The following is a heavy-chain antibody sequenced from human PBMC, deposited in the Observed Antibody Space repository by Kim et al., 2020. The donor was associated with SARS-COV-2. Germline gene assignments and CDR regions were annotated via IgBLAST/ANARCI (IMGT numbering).Heavy chain of an antibody. Sequence: GGSLRLSCAASGFTFSSYEMNWVRQAPGKGLEWVSYISSRGMTKYYADSVKGRFTISRDNAKNSVYLQMNSLRSEDTAVYYCAKYYDSWFDPWGQGTLVTVSS. V-gene: IGHV3-48*03. D-gene: IGHD3-3*01. CDR1: GFTFSSYE. CDR3: AKYYDSWFDP. CDR2: ISSRGMTK. J-gene: IGHJ5*02.